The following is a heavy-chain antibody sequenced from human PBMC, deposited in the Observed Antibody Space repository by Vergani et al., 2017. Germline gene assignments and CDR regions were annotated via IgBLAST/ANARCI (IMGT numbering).Heavy chain of an antibody. CDR2: ISGSGGST. Sequence: EVQLLESGGGLVQPGGSLRLSCAASGFTFSSYAMSWVRQAPGKGLEWVSAISGSGGSTYYADSVKGRFTISRDNSKNTLYLQMNSLRAEDTAVYYCAKDHQPTYYYGSGRPGYWGQGTLVTVSS. D-gene: IGHD3-10*01. J-gene: IGHJ4*02. CDR1: GFTFSSYA. CDR3: AKDHQPTYYYGSGRPGY. V-gene: IGHV3-23*01.